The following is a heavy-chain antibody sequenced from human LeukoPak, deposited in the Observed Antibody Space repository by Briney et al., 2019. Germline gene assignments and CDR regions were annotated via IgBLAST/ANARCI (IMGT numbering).Heavy chain of an antibody. Sequence: SRTLSLTCTVSGGSISSGDYYWSWIRQPPGKGLEWIGYIYYSGSTYYNPSLKSRVTISVDTSKNQFSLKLSSVTAADTAVYYCARGTDYYGSGSPYYGMDVWGQGTTVTVSS. J-gene: IGHJ6*02. D-gene: IGHD3-10*01. CDR2: IYYSGST. CDR1: GGSISSGDYY. CDR3: ARGTDYYGSGSPYYGMDV. V-gene: IGHV4-30-4*01.